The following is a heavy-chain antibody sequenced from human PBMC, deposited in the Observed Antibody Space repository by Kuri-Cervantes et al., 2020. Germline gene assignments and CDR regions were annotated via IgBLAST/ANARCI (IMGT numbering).Heavy chain of an antibody. V-gene: IGHV3-9*01. CDR2: ISWNSGSI. Sequence: SLKISCAASGFTFDDYAMHWVRQAPGKGLEWVSGISWNSGSIGYADSVKGRFTISRDNAKNSLYLQMNSLRPDDTAVYYCARALGKEGGYDFGFEYWGQGALVTVSS. CDR1: GFTFDDYA. J-gene: IGHJ4*02. CDR3: ARALGKEGGYDFGFEY. D-gene: IGHD5-12*01.